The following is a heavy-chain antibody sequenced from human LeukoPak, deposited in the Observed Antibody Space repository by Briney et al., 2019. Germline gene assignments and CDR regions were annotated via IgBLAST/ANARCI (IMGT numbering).Heavy chain of an antibody. CDR3: ARDMSYDSSGANFDF. V-gene: IGHV3-9*01. Sequence: GGSLRLSCETSGFDFGDHAMHWVRQAPGKGLEWISRINWDSSSMTYADSVRGRFTISWDNAKNSLSLQMNSLRVEDTAFYYCARDMSYDSSGANFDFWGQGTLVTVSS. CDR2: INWDSSSM. D-gene: IGHD3-22*01. J-gene: IGHJ4*02. CDR1: GFDFGDHA.